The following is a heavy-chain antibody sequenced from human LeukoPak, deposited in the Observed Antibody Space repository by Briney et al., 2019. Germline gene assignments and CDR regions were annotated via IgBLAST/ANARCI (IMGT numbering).Heavy chain of an antibody. CDR1: AFSFTTHY. CDR2: INPDGSEK. CDR3: ARDPAYGALDI. Sequence: GGSLRLSCVASAFSFTTHYMRWGRQAPGKGLEWVAIINPDGSEKSYVDSVKGRFTISRDNSDNLLYLNMNNLRAEDTALYYCARDPAYGALDIWGQGTVVTVSS. J-gene: IGHJ3*02. V-gene: IGHV3-7*01. D-gene: IGHD2-21*01.